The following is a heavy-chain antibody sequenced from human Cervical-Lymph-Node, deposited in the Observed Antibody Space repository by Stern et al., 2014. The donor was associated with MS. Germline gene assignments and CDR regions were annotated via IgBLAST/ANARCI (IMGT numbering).Heavy chain of an antibody. CDR3: AKESGIREYGMDV. CDR2: IRWNGGSI. J-gene: IGHJ6*02. D-gene: IGHD1-26*01. CDR1: GFTFDDYA. Sequence: KLVESGGGLVQPGRSLRLSCAGSGFTFDDYAMHCVLLAPGQGQEWGSGIRWNGGSIGPADTARGRITILRDNTKNSMSLQMNSLRAEDTALYYCAKESGIREYGMDVWGQGTTVTVSS. V-gene: IGHV3-9*01.